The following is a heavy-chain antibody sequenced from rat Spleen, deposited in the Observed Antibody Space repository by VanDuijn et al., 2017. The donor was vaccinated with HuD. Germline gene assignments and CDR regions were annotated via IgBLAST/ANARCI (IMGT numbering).Heavy chain of an antibody. Sequence: EVQLVESDGDLVQPGRSLKLSCAASGFTLSDHFMAWVRQTPTKRLEWVATISYDGSRTYYRDSVRGRFTISRDNAENTLSLQMDSLRSGDTATFFWVGPGGTVGPNWFVYWCQGTLVTVSS. V-gene: IGHV5-29*01. CDR2: ISYDGSRT. J-gene: IGHJ3*01. CDR3: VGPGGTVGPNWFVY. CDR1: GFTLSDHF. D-gene: IGHD1-1*01.